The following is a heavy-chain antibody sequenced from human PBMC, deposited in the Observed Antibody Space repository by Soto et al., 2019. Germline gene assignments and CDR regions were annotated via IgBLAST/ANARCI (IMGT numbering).Heavy chain of an antibody. CDR3: ARQISSIAAA. V-gene: IGHV5-51*01. J-gene: IGHJ5*02. Sequence: GESLKISCKASGYSFTTYWIGWVRQMPGKGLEWMGIIYPGDSDTRYSPSFQGQVTISADKSISTAYLQWSSLKASDTAVYYCARQISSIAAAWGQGTLVTVSS. D-gene: IGHD6-25*01. CDR1: GYSFTTYW. CDR2: IYPGDSDT.